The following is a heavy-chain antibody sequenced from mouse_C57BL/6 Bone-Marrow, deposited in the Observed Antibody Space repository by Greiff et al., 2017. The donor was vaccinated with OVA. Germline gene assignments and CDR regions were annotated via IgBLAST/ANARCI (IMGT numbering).Heavy chain of an antibody. V-gene: IGHV1-55*01. D-gene: IGHD3-2*02. CDR2: IYPGSGST. CDR1: GYTFTSYW. Sequence: VQLQQSGAELVKPGASVKMSCKASGYTFTSYWITWVKQRPGQGLEWIGDIYPGSGSTNYNEKFKSKATLTVDTSSSTAYMQLSSLTSEDSAVYYCARKTAQGGDYAMDYWGQGTSVTVSS. CDR3: ARKTAQGGDYAMDY. J-gene: IGHJ4*01.